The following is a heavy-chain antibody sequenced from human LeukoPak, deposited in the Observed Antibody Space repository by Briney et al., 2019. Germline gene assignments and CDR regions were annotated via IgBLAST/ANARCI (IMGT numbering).Heavy chain of an antibody. D-gene: IGHD6-19*01. V-gene: IGHV3-30-3*01. J-gene: IGHJ4*02. CDR3: ARDGGEQWLVRYSLDY. Sequence: QSGGPLRLSCVASGFTFGSYSMHWVREAPGKGLEGVADISYDGSNKYYADSVKGRFTISRDNSKNTLYLQMNSLRAEDTAVYYSARDGGEQWLVRYSLDYWGQGTLVTVSS. CDR2: ISYDGSNK. CDR1: GFTFGSYS.